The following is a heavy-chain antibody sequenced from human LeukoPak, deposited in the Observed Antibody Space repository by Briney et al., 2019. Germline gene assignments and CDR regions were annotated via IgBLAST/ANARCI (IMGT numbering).Heavy chain of an antibody. CDR3: ARDRSRHSSSSPLVY. J-gene: IGHJ4*02. Sequence: KTSETLSLTCTVSGGSISSYYWSWIRQPAGKGLEWIERIYTSGSTNYNPSLKSRVTMSVDTSKNQFSLKLSSVTAADTAVYYCARDRSRHSSSSPLVYWGQGTLVTVSS. CDR2: IYTSGST. D-gene: IGHD6-13*01. V-gene: IGHV4-4*07. CDR1: GGSISSYY.